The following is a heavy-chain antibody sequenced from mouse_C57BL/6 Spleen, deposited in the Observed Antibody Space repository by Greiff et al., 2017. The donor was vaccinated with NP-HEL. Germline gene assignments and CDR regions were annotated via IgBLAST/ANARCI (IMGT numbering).Heavy chain of an antibody. CDR1: GYTFTDYE. Sequence: QVQLQQSGAELVRPGASVTLSCKASGYTFTDYEMHWVKQTPVHGLEWIGAIDPETGGTAYNQKFKGKAILTADKSSSTAYMELRSLTSEDSAVYYCTRENLLLSLAYWGQGTLVTVSA. J-gene: IGHJ3*01. CDR2: IDPETGGT. V-gene: IGHV1-15*01. CDR3: TRENLLLSLAY. D-gene: IGHD2-1*01.